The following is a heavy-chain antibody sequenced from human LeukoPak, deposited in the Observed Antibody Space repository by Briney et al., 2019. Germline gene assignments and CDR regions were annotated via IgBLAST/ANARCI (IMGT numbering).Heavy chain of an antibody. CDR1: GGSISSYY. CDR2: IYYSGST. J-gene: IGHJ4*02. CDR3: ARARAGSGGIDY. V-gene: IGHV4-59*01. D-gene: IGHD3-10*01. Sequence: SETLSLTCTVSGGSISSYYWSWIRQPPGKGLERIGYIYYSGSTTYNPSLKSRVTISVDTSKSQFSLRLNSVTAADTAIYYCARARAGSGGIDYWGQGTLVTVSS.